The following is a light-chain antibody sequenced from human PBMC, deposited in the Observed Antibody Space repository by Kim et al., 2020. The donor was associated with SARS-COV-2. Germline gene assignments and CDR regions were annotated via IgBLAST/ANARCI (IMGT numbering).Light chain of an antibody. Sequence: SYELTQPPSASVAPGKTARITCGGNNIGSKSVHWYQQKPGQAPVLVIYYDSDRPSGSPERFSGSNSGNTATLTISRVEAGDEADYYCQVWDSSSDHPGVFGGGTQLTVL. V-gene: IGLV3-21*04. CDR2: YDS. J-gene: IGLJ3*02. CDR1: NIGSKS. CDR3: QVWDSSSDHPGV.